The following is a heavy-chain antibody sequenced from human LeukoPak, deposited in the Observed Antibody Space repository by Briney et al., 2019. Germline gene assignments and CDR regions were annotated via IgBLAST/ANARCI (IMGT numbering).Heavy chain of an antibody. Sequence: PGGSLRLSCAASGFTSSIHAMSWVRQAPGKGLEWVSTISDGDGNTYYADSVKGRFSISRDSSKDTLYLQMNSLRGEDTAVYYCARRGFSSSWTGAAYWGQGTLVAVSS. J-gene: IGHJ4*02. V-gene: IGHV3-23*01. CDR1: GFTSSIHA. D-gene: IGHD6-13*01. CDR3: ARRGFSSSWTGAAY. CDR2: ISDGDGNT.